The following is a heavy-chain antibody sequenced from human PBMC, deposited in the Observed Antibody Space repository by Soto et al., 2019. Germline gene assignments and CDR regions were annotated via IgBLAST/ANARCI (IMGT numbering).Heavy chain of an antibody. V-gene: IGHV1-18*01. J-gene: IGHJ6*02. CDR3: AKNGQPPYYYYGLDV. CDR1: GYTFTRYG. D-gene: IGHD2-8*01. Sequence: ASVKVSCKASGYTFTRYGISWVRQAPGQGLEWMGWISGYNGDTNYAQKFQDRVSMTIDTSTGTAYMELTSLTSDDTAIYYCAKNGQPPYYYYGLDVWGQGTKVTVSS. CDR2: ISGYNGDT.